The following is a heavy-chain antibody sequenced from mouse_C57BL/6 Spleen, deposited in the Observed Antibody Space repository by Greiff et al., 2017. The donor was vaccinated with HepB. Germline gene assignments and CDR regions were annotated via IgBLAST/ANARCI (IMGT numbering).Heavy chain of an antibody. J-gene: IGHJ2*01. Sequence: QVQLQQSGPELVKPGASVKISCKASGYAFSSSWMNWVKQRPGKGLEWIGRIYPGDGDTNYNGKFKGKATLTADKSSSTAYMQLSSLTSEDSAVYFCARKPITTVVPYFDYWGQGTTLTVSS. CDR2: IYPGDGDT. CDR1: GYAFSSSW. V-gene: IGHV1-82*01. D-gene: IGHD1-1*01. CDR3: ARKPITTVVPYFDY.